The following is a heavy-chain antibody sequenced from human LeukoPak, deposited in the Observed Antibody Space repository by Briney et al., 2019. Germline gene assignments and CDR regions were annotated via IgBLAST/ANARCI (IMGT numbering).Heavy chain of an antibody. CDR1: GFTVTANY. CDR3: ARAPIAPAGTYYYGLDV. J-gene: IGHJ6*02. V-gene: IGHV3-66*01. Sequence: GSLRLSCAASGFTVTANYMSWVRQAPGKGPEWVSVMFPGGSTYYADSVKGRFAISRDNSRNTLFLQMNSLRAEDTAVYYCARAPIAPAGTYYYGLDVWGQGTTVTVSS. D-gene: IGHD6-13*01. CDR2: MFPGGST.